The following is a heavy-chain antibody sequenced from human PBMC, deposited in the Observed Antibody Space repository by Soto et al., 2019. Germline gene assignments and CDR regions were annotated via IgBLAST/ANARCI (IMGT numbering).Heavy chain of an antibody. CDR2: MSHDGTNE. V-gene: IGHV3-30*18. CDR1: GFTFSSYD. Sequence: GGSLRLSCAASGFTFSSYDMHWARQAPDKGLEWVAVMSHDGTNEQYADPVQGRFTIYRDNSKNTLYLQMNSLRAEDTAVYYCAKDRRTMVYFFDLWGQGSLVTVSS. D-gene: IGHD3-10*01. J-gene: IGHJ4*02. CDR3: AKDRRTMVYFFDL.